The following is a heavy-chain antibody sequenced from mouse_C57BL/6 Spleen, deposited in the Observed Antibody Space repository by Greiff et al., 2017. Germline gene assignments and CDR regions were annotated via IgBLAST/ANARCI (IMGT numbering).Heavy chain of an antibody. CDR2: INPNYGTT. V-gene: IGHV1-39*01. Sequence: VQLKESGPELVKPGASVKISCKASGYSFTDYNMNWVKQSNGKSLEWIGVINPNYGTTSYNQKFKGKATLTVDQSSSTAYMQLNSLTSEDSAVYYGARDYYGSTWYFDVWGTGTTVTVSS. CDR3: ARDYYGSTWYFDV. CDR1: GYSFTDYN. D-gene: IGHD1-1*01. J-gene: IGHJ1*03.